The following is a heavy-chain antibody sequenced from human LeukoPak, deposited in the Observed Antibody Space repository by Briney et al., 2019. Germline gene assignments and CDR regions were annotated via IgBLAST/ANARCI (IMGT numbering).Heavy chain of an antibody. Sequence: SETLSLTCTVSNGPISSYYWSWIRQSPEKGLEWIGYIYYSGSTNYNPTLKSRITLSLNTSKNQFSLNLTSVTAADTAVYYCARHEYSYGFHLDYWGQGTQVTVSS. D-gene: IGHD5-18*01. V-gene: IGHV4-59*08. CDR2: IYYSGST. CDR1: NGPISSYY. J-gene: IGHJ4*02. CDR3: ARHEYSYGFHLDY.